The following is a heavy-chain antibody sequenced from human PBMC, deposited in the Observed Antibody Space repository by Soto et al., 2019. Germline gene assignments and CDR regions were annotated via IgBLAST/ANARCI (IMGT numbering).Heavy chain of an antibody. J-gene: IGHJ4*02. CDR3: ASGARDGYNSYFGY. D-gene: IGHD5-12*01. Sequence: PSETLSLTCTVSGGSISSSSYYWGWIRQPPGKGLEWIGSSYYSGSTYYNPSLKSRVTISVDTSKNQFSLKLSSVTAADTAVYYCASGARDGYNSYFGYWGQGTPVTVSS. V-gene: IGHV4-39*07. CDR1: GGSISSSSYY. CDR2: SYYSGST.